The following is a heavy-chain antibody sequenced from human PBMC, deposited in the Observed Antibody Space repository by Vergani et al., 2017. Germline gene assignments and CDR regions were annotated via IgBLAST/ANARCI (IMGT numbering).Heavy chain of an antibody. CDR1: GFTFSSYG. V-gene: IGHV3-30*03. CDR2: ISYDGSNK. J-gene: IGHJ3*02. D-gene: IGHD2-2*01. CDR3: ASKLSLGSTSWWWFGDAFDI. Sequence: VQLVESGGGLVQPGGSLRLSCAASGFTFSSYGMHWVRQAPGKGLEWVAVISYDGSNKYYADSVKGRFTISRDNSKNTLYLQMNSLRAEDTAVYYCASKLSLGSTSWWWFGDAFDIWGQGTMVTVSS.